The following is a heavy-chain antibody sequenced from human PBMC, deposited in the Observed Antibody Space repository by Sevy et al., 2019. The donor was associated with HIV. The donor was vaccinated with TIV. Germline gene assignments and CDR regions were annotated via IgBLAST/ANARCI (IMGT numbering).Heavy chain of an antibody. CDR2: IRQDGSEM. V-gene: IGHV3-7*03. CDR1: GFTFSSFW. Sequence: GGSLRLSCKASGFTFSSFWMQWVRQAPGKGLEWVANIRQDGSEMYYVGSVKRRFTISRDNAKNALYLQMDGLRAEDMAVYYCARRYFDLWGQGTLVTVSS. CDR3: ARRYFDL. J-gene: IGHJ4*02.